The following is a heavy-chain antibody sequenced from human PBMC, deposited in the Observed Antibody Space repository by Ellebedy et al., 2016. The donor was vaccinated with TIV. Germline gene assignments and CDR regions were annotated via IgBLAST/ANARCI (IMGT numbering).Heavy chain of an antibody. D-gene: IGHD3-10*01. CDR1: GGSISSGDYY. J-gene: IGHJ4*02. Sequence: MPSETLSLTCTVSGGSISSGDYYWSWIRQPPGKGLEWTGAINNSGSTNYNPSLKSRVTISVDTSKNQFSLKLSSVTAADTAVYYCARVAPGGGAVNPLDYWGQGTLVTVSS. CDR2: INNSGST. CDR3: ARVAPGGGAVNPLDY. V-gene: IGHV4-30-4*01.